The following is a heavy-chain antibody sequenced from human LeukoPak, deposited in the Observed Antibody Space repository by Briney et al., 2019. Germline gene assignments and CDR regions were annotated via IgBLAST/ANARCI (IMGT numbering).Heavy chain of an antibody. CDR3: ARDEVVAAPNYFGMVV. V-gene: IGHV3-21*01. Sequence: GGSLRLSCAASGFTFSSYTMHWIRQAPGKGLEWVSSISGSNSYIFYADSVKGRFTVSRDNAKDSLYLQMNSLRAEDTAVYYCARDEVVAAPNYFGMVVWGQGTTVSVSS. CDR1: GFTFSSYT. J-gene: IGHJ6*02. D-gene: IGHD2-15*01. CDR2: ISGSNSYI.